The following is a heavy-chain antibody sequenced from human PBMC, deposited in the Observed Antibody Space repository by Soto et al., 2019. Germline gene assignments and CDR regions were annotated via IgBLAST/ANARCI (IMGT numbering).Heavy chain of an antibody. J-gene: IGHJ3*02. CDR1: GGSISSYY. CDR2: IYYSGST. Sequence: SETLSLTCTVSGGSISSYYWSWIRQPPGKGLEWIGYIYYSGSTNYNPSLKSRVTISVDTSKNQFSLKLSSVTAADTAVYYCAGGFTGLGDLNRGMGVFDIGGKGKMVTVPS. V-gene: IGHV4-59*01. CDR3: AGGFTGLGDLNRGMGVFDI. D-gene: IGHD3-16*01.